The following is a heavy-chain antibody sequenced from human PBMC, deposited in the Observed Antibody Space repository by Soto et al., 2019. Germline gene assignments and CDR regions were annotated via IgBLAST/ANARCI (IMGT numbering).Heavy chain of an antibody. J-gene: IGHJ6*02. V-gene: IGHV4-39*01. CDR2: IYYSGST. CDR3: RVVPAAPRAYYGMDV. Sequence: QLQLQESGPGLVKPSETLSLTCTVSGGSISSSSYYWGWIRQPPGKVLEWIGSIYYSGSTYYNPSLKRLVTISVDTSKNQFSLKLSSVTAADTAVYYCRVVPAAPRAYYGMDVWGQGTTVTVSS. CDR1: GGSISSSSYY. D-gene: IGHD2-2*01.